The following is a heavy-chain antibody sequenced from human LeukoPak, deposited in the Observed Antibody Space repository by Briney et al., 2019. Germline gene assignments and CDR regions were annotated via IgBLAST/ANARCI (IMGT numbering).Heavy chain of an antibody. D-gene: IGHD5-12*01. J-gene: IGHJ4*02. CDR3: AKDRREGIVATIAPDY. Sequence: PGGSLRLSCAASGFTFSSYGMHWVRQAPGKGLEWVAVISYDGSNKYYADSVKGRFTISRDDSKNTLYLQMNSLRAEDTAVYYCAKDRREGIVATIAPDYWGQGTLVTVSS. CDR2: ISYDGSNK. CDR1: GFTFSSYG. V-gene: IGHV3-30*18.